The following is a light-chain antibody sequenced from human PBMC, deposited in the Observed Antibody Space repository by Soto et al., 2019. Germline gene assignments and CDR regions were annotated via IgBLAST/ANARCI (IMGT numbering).Light chain of an antibody. CDR1: SSDVGGYNY. J-gene: IGLJ2*01. CDR3: SSLTSTNTLV. Sequence: QSVLTQPASVSGSPGQSITISCTGTSSDVGGYNYVSWYQHHPGKAPKLMIYDVTQRPSGVSHRLYGSKSGNTASLTISGLQAEDEADYYCSSLTSTNTLVFGGGTKLTVL. V-gene: IGLV2-14*03. CDR2: DVT.